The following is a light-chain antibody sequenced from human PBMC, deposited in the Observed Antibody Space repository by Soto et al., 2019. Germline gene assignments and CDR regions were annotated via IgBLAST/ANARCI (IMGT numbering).Light chain of an antibody. V-gene: IGKV4-1*01. CDR1: QSVLYTPNNKDY. CDR3: QQYYSTPLT. J-gene: IGKJ4*01. CDR2: WAS. Sequence: DIVVTQFPDSLAVSLGERATINCKSSQSVLYTPNNKDYLAWYQQKPGQPPKLLIYWASTRESGVPDRFSGSGSGTDFTFTISSLQAEDVAVYYCQQYYSTPLTFGGGTKVEIK.